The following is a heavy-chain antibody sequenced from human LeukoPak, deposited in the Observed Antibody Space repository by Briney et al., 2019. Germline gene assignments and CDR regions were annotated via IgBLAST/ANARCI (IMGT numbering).Heavy chain of an antibody. CDR2: IKSDGST. J-gene: IGHJ1*01. V-gene: IGHV3-74*01. Sequence: GGSLRLSCAASGFTFSSYWMHWVRQAPGKGLVCVSRIKSDGSTNYAASVKGRFTISRDNAKNTLSLQMNSLRAEDTGVYYCARAPSEIGGYYPEYFRHWGQGTLVTVSS. CDR1: GFTFSSYW. CDR3: ARAPSEIGGYYPEYFRH. D-gene: IGHD3-22*01.